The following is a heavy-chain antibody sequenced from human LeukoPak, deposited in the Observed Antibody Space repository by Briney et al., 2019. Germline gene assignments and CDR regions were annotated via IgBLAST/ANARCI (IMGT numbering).Heavy chain of an antibody. CDR2: INQDGSGK. CDR3: AITLVRGVLNHPGY. D-gene: IGHD3-10*01. V-gene: IGHV3-7*02. CDR1: GFTFRNYF. J-gene: IGHJ4*02. Sequence: GGSLRPSCAASGFTFRNYFMSWVRQTPGKGLEWVANINQDGSGKYYVDPVEGRFTISRDNARNLLFLQVNSLRPEDTAVYYCAITLVRGVLNHPGYWGRGTLVTVSS.